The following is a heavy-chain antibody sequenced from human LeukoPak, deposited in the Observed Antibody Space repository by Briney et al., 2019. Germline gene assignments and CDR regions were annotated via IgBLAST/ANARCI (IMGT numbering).Heavy chain of an antibody. Sequence: SETLSLTCTVSGGSMSSYYWSWIRQPPGKGLEWIGFLYSSGSTNSNPSLKSVVTISAGTSKRQISPKLSSVTAADTAVYYCTKSDYYYSGMDVWGQGTTVTVSS. CDR3: TKSDYYYSGMDV. CDR2: LYSSGST. CDR1: GGSMSSYY. J-gene: IGHJ6*02. V-gene: IGHV4-4*08.